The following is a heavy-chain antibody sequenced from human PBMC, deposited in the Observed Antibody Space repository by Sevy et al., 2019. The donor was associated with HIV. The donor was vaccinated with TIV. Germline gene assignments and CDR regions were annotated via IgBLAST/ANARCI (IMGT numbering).Heavy chain of an antibody. J-gene: IGHJ4*01. D-gene: IGHD2-21*02. CDR2: IVGNGVSA. CDR3: AREESCGGACYYFDH. Sequence: GGSLRLSCAASGFTFEDFGTSWVRQRPGKGLEWVCGIVGNGVSAGCADSMKGRFTISRDNAKNSLYLEMNSLRIEDTASYFCAREESCGGACYYFDHWGHGILVTVSS. V-gene: IGHV3-20*04. CDR1: GFTFEDFG.